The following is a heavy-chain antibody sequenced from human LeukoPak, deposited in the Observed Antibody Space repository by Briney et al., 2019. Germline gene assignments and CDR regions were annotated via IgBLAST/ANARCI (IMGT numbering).Heavy chain of an antibody. J-gene: IGHJ4*02. CDR2: FDPEEAKM. CDR1: GNSLSELS. V-gene: IGHV1-24*01. Sequence: ASVTVSCKVSGNSLSELSIQWVRQAPGKGLECMGGFDPEEAKMVYAQNFQGRVTMTEDTSTQTAYMELSGLTSDDTAVYYCTTRSCDFWSGFVNWGQGALVTVSS. CDR3: TTRSCDFWSGFVN. D-gene: IGHD3-3*01.